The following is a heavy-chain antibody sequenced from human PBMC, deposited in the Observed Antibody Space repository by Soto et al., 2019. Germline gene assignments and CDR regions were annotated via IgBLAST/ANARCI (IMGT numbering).Heavy chain of an antibody. Sequence: EVQLVESGGGLVKPGGSLRLSCAASGFTFSSYSMNWVRQAPGKGLEWVSSISSSSSYIYYADSVKGRFTISRDNAKNSLYLQMNSLRAEDMAVYYCARDISDYGDYTGRYYYYGMDVWGQGTTVTVSS. D-gene: IGHD4-17*01. CDR3: ARDISDYGDYTGRYYYYGMDV. J-gene: IGHJ6*02. CDR1: GFTFSSYS. V-gene: IGHV3-21*01. CDR2: ISSSSSYI.